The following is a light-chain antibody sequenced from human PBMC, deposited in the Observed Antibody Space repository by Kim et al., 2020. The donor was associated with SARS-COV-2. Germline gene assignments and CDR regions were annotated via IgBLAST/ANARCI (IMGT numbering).Light chain of an antibody. CDR2: FDG. CDR3: QVWDPSSDHWV. V-gene: IGLV3-21*04. Sequence: APGGTATITCCGSNIESRSVQWYQQSPGQAPLLVIYFDGNRPSGTPERFSGSNSRNTATLTITRVKAGDEADYYCQVWDPSSDHWVFGGGTQLTVL. J-gene: IGLJ3*02. CDR1: NIESRS.